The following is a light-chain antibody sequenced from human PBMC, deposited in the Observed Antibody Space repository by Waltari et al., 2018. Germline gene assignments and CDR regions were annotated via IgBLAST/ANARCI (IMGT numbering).Light chain of an antibody. CDR1: RGISSD. J-gene: IGKJ1*01. Sequence: IQLTQSPSPLSASVGDRVTITCPASRGISSDLAWYQQKPGKAPKLLIYAASTLQSGVPSRFSGSGSGTDFTLTISSLQPEDFATYYCQQLNSYPSWTFGQGTKVEIK. CDR2: AAS. V-gene: IGKV1-9*01. CDR3: QQLNSYPSWT.